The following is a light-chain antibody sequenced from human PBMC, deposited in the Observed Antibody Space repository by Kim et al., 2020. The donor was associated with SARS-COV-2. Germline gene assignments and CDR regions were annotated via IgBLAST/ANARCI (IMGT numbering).Light chain of an antibody. CDR3: ETWDTNTRV. CDR2: LEGSGTY. Sequence: SVKLTCTLSSGHNTYIIAWHQQQPGKAPRFLMKLEGSGTYYKGSGVPDRFSGSSSGADRYLTISNLQSEDEADYYCETWDTNTRVFGGGTQLTVL. J-gene: IGLJ3*02. CDR1: SGHNTYI. V-gene: IGLV4-60*03.